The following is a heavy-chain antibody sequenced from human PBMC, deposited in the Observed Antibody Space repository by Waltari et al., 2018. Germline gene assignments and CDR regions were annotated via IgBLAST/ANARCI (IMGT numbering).Heavy chain of an antibody. D-gene: IGHD2-15*01. J-gene: IGHJ1*01. Sequence: EVQLVESGGGLVQPGGSLRLSCAASGFTFSSYAMSWVRQAPGTGLEWVSAISGSGGSTYYADSVKGRFTISRDNSKNTLYLQMNSLRAEDTAVYYCAKDRVDCSGGSCYSLDFQHWGQGTLVTVSS. CDR1: GFTFSSYA. V-gene: IGHV3-23*04. CDR2: ISGSGGST. CDR3: AKDRVDCSGGSCYSLDFQH.